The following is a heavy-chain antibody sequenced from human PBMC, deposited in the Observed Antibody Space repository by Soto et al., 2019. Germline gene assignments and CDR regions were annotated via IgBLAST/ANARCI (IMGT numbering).Heavy chain of an antibody. CDR2: IYHSGST. J-gene: IGHJ6*02. CDR1: GGSISSSNW. CDR3: AREFRGYSGYVDYYGMDV. V-gene: IGHV4-4*02. Sequence: QVQLQESGPGLVKPSGTLSLTCAVSGGSISSSNWWSWVRQPPGKGLEWIGEIYHSGSTNYNPSLKSRVTISVDKSKNQLSLKLSSVTAADTAVYYSAREFRGYSGYVDYYGMDVWGQGTTVTVSS. D-gene: IGHD5-12*01.